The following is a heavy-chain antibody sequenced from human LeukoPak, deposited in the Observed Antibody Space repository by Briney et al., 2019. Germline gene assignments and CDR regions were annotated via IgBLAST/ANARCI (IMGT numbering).Heavy chain of an antibody. CDR3: ARDIAADAFDI. D-gene: IGHD6-13*01. Sequence: GGSLRLSCAASGFTFSSYSMNWVRQAPGKGLEWVSYISSSSSTIYYADSVKGRFTISRDNAKNSLYLQMNSLRAEGTAVYYCARDIAADAFDIWGQGTMVTVSS. CDR1: GFTFSSYS. V-gene: IGHV3-48*01. CDR2: ISSSSSTI. J-gene: IGHJ3*02.